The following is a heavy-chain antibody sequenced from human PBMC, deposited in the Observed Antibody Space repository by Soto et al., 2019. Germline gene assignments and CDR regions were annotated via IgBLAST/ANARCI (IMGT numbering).Heavy chain of an antibody. CDR2: IWYDGSNT. CDR1: GFIFSSLG. V-gene: IGHV3-33*01. J-gene: IGHJ4*02. CDR3: VRDLLGSGGHFDY. Sequence: GGSLRLSCAASGFIFSSLGMHWVRQAPGKGLEWVAHIWYDGSNTYYADSVKGRFTISRDNSRNTLYLQMNSLRAEDTAVYHCVRDLLGSGGHFDYWGQGTLVTSPQ. D-gene: IGHD7-27*01.